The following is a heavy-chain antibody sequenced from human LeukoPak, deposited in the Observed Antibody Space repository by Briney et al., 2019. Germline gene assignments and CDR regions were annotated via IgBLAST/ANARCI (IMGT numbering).Heavy chain of an antibody. CDR1: GYTFTSYV. Sequence: ASVKVSCKASGYTFTSYVISWVRQAPGQGREWMGWISAYNGNTNYAQKLQGRVTMTTDTSTSTAYMELRSLRSDDTAVYFCARFLAAGTLFDYWGQGTLVTVSS. J-gene: IGHJ4*02. CDR3: ARFLAAGTLFDY. V-gene: IGHV1-18*01. CDR2: ISAYNGNT. D-gene: IGHD6-13*01.